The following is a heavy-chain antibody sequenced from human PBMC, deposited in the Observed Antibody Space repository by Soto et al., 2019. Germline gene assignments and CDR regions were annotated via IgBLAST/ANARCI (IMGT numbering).Heavy chain of an antibody. J-gene: IGHJ4*02. CDR3: ARGGVDVVATSGFDY. V-gene: IGHV1-69*01. D-gene: IGHD5-12*01. CDR1: GGTFNNYA. Sequence: QVQLVQSGAEVKKPGSSVKVSCKASGGTFNNYAISWVRQAPGQGLEWMGGIIPIIGTAYYAHKFQGRLAMSADESTGTTFMELSSLRSEDTARDYCARGGVDVVATSGFDYWGPGTLVTVSS. CDR2: IIPIIGTA.